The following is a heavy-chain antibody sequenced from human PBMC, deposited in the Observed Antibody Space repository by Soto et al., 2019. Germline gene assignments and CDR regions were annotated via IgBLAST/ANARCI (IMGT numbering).Heavy chain of an antibody. CDR3: ARAGIAVAKYFQH. Sequence: QVQLQQWGAGLLKPSETLSLTCAVYGGSFSGYYWSWIRQPPGKGLEWIGEINHSGSTNYNPSLKSRVTISVDTSKNQFSLKLSSVTAADTAVYYCARAGIAVAKYFQHWGQGTLVTVSS. CDR2: INHSGST. D-gene: IGHD6-19*01. V-gene: IGHV4-34*01. J-gene: IGHJ1*01. CDR1: GGSFSGYY.